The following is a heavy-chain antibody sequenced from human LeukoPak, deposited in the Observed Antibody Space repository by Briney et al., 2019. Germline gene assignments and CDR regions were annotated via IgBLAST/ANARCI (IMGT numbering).Heavy chain of an antibody. V-gene: IGHV4-39*01. CDR3: ARLVAASGSAYLDY. D-gene: IGHD6-13*01. J-gene: IGHJ4*02. Sequence: PSETLSLTCTVSGGSISSSSEYWGWIRQPPGKGLEWIGTIYWRGSTFYNPSLKSRVSISVDTSKNQFSLKLISVTAADTAVFYCARLVAASGSAYLDYWGQGPLVTVSS. CDR1: GGSISSSSEY. CDR2: IYWRGST.